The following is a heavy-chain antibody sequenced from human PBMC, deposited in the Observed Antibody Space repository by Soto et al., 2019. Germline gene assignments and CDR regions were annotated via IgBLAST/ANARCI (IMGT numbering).Heavy chain of an antibody. D-gene: IGHD4-17*01. CDR1: GFTFSSYA. Sequence: GGSLRLSCAASGFTFSSYAMSWVRQAPGKGLEWVSAISGSGGSTYYADSVKGRFTISRDNSKNTLYLQMNSLRAEDTAVYYCARPHDYGGKTPYYYGMDVWGQGTTVTVSS. J-gene: IGHJ6*02. CDR2: ISGSGGST. V-gene: IGHV3-23*01. CDR3: ARPHDYGGKTPYYYGMDV.